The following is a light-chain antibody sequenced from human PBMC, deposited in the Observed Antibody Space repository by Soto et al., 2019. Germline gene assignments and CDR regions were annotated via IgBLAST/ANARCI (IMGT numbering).Light chain of an antibody. CDR3: QQYYSYTLT. Sequence: AIPMTQSPSSLSASTGDRGTITCRAGQGISSYLAWYQPKPGKAPKLLIYAASTLQSGVPSRFIGSGSGTDFTRTISCLQSEDVATYYCQQYYSYTLTFCQGTKVDI. J-gene: IGKJ1*01. V-gene: IGKV1-8*01. CDR2: AAS. CDR1: QGISSY.